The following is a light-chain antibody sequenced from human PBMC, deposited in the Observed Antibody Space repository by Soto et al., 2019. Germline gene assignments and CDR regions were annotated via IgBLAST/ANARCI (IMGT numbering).Light chain of an antibody. Sequence: QSALTQPRSVSGSPGQSVTISCTGTSGDVGGYNFVSWYQQHPGKVPTLVIFDVSHRPSGVPDRFSGSKSGNTASLTISGIQAEDEADYYCCSYGGSYTWVFGGGTKVTVL. CDR3: CSYGGSYTWV. CDR1: SGDVGGYNF. J-gene: IGLJ2*01. V-gene: IGLV2-11*01. CDR2: DVS.